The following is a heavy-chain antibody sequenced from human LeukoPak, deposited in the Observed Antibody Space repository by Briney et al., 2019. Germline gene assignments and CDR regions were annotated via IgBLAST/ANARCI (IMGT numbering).Heavy chain of an antibody. V-gene: IGHV4-34*01. J-gene: IGHJ4*02. CDR1: GGSFSGYY. Sequence: PSETLSLTCAVYGGSFSGYYWSWIRQPPGKGLEWIGSIYYSGSTYYNPSLKSRVTISIDTSKNQFSLKLSSVTAADTAVYYCASARGGLYYDSSGYYYFDYWGQGTLVTVSS. CDR3: ASARGGLYYDSSGYYYFDY. D-gene: IGHD3-22*01. CDR2: IYYSGST.